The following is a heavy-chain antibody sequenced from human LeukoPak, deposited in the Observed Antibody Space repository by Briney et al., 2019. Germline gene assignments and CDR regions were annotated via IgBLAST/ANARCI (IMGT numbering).Heavy chain of an antibody. CDR2: IFYRGNT. V-gene: IGHV4-39*01. CDR3: ARTRGTSGVMIFDY. J-gene: IGHJ4*02. CDR1: GGSISSSNYY. Sequence: ASETLSLTCTVSGGSISSSNYYWGWIRQPPGKGLEWIGSIFYRGNTYYNPSLKSRVTISVDTSKNQFSLKLSSVTAADTAVYYCARTRGTSGVMIFDYWGQGTLVTVSS. D-gene: IGHD3-16*01.